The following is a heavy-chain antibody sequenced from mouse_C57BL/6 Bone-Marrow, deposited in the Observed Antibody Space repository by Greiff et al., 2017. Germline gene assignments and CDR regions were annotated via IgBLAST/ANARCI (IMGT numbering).Heavy chain of an antibody. CDR1: GYTFTSYW. V-gene: IGHV1-61*01. CDR2: IYPSDSET. CDR3: ACAGYYAMDY. J-gene: IGHJ4*01. Sequence: VQLQQPGAELVRPGSSVKLSCKASGYTFTSYWMDWVKQRPGQGLEWIGNIYPSDSETHYNQKFKDKATLTVDKSSSTAYMQLSSLTSEDSAVYYYACAGYYAMDYWGQGTSVTVSS.